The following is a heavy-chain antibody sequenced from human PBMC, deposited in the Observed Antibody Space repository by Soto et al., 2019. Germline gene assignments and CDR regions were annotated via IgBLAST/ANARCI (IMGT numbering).Heavy chain of an antibody. CDR1: GFTFSSYE. V-gene: IGHV3-48*03. D-gene: IGHD3-22*01. CDR3: ARGGYSYLWFDP. CDR2: ISSSGSTI. J-gene: IGHJ5*02. Sequence: HPGGSLRLSCAASGFTFSSYEMNWVRQAPGKGLEWVSYISSSGSTIYYADSVKGRFTISRDNAKNSLYLQMNSLRAEDTAVYYCARGGYSYLWFDPWGQGTLVTVSS.